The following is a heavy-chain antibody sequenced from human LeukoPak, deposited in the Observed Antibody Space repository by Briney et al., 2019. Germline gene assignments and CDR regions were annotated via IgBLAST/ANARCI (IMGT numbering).Heavy chain of an antibody. D-gene: IGHD3-10*01. CDR1: GFTFSSYW. V-gene: IGHV3-74*03. Sequence: GESLRLSCAVSGFTFSSYWMHWVRQGPGKGLVCVSRIDNDGSITMYADSVKGRFTISRDNAKNTLYLQMNSLRAEDTAVYYCARVGYYASGPFSYFDYWGQGTLVTVSS. J-gene: IGHJ4*02. CDR2: IDNDGSIT. CDR3: ARVGYYASGPFSYFDY.